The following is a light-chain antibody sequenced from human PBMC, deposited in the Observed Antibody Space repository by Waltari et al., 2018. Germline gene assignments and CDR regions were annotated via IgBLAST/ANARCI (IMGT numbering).Light chain of an antibody. CDR2: RAS. J-gene: IGKJ4*01. V-gene: IGKV4-1*01. CDR3: QQYYTTPPT. Sequence: DIVMTQSPDSLAVSLGERATVNCTSSQSVLYNSNNKNYLAWYQQMPGQPPRLLISRASTREPGVPDRFSGSGSGSDFILTITSVQAEDVAVYYCQQYYTTPPTFGGGTK. CDR1: QSVLYNSNNKNY.